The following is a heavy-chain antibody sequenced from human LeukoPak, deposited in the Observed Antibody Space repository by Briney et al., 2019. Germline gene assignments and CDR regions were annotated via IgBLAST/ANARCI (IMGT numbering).Heavy chain of an antibody. CDR1: GFTFSSYA. J-gene: IGHJ6*03. CDR2: ISGSGGST. Sequence: GGSLRLSCAASGFTFSSYAMSWVRQAPGKGLEWVSAISGSGGSTDYADSVKGRFTISRDNSKNTLYLQMTSLRAEDTAVYYCAKDNYYDSSGYYSYYYMDVWGKGTTVTVSS. CDR3: AKDNYYDSSGYYSYYYMDV. D-gene: IGHD3-22*01. V-gene: IGHV3-23*01.